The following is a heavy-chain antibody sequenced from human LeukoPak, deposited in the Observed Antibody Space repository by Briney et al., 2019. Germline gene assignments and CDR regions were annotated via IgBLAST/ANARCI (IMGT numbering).Heavy chain of an antibody. CDR3: ARDPTTVVTLPYYFDF. CDR2: INDRGRT. V-gene: IGHV4-34*01. D-gene: IGHD4-23*01. CDR1: GGSFSGYH. Sequence: SETLSLTCAVHGGSFSGYHWNWIRQSPEKGLEWIGEINDRGRTNYNPSLKSRVTLSVDTSKKQFSLRLSAVTAADTAIYYCARDPTTVVTLPYYFDFWGQRTLVTVSS. J-gene: IGHJ4*02.